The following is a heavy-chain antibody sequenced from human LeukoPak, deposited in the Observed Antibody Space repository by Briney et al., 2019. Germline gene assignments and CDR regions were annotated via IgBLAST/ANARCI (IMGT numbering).Heavy chain of an antibody. CDR1: GGSISSYY. J-gene: IGHJ4*02. V-gene: IGHV4-59*12. Sequence: SETLSLTCAVSGGSISSYYWSWIRQPPGKGLEWIGYIYYSGSTNYNPSLKSRVTISVDTSKNQFSLELSSVTAADTAVYYCAGRAQTTGWSFDYWGQGALVTVSS. CDR3: AGRAQTTGWSFDY. D-gene: IGHD6-19*01. CDR2: IYYSGST.